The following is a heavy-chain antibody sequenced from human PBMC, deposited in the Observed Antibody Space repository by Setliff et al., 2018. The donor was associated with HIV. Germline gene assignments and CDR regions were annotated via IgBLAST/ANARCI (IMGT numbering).Heavy chain of an antibody. CDR1: GYSITSGYY. D-gene: IGHD2-15*01. V-gene: IGHV4-38-2*02. Sequence: SETLSLTCTVSGYSITSGYYWGWIRQPPGKGLEWIGSIHHSGSTYYNPSLKSRDIISVDTSKNEVSLKVSSVTAADTAVYYCARVDRCSGGSCYFIDYWGQGTLVTVSS. J-gene: IGHJ4*02. CDR3: ARVDRCSGGSCYFIDY. CDR2: IHHSGST.